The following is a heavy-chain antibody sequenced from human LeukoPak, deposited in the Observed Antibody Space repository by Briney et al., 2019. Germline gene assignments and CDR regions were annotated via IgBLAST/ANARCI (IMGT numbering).Heavy chain of an antibody. Sequence: GGPLRLSCAASGFTFSTYGMHWVRQAPGRGLEWLAFIRYDGSNKYYGDSVKGRFTISRDNSKNTLYLQMNSLRAEDTAVYYCAKVAWIQLGPFDYWGQGTLVSVSS. CDR1: GFTFSTYG. CDR3: AKVAWIQLGPFDY. CDR2: IRYDGSNK. V-gene: IGHV3-30*02. J-gene: IGHJ4*02. D-gene: IGHD1-1*01.